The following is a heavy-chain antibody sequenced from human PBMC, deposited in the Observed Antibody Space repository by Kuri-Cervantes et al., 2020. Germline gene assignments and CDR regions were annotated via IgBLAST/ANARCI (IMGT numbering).Heavy chain of an antibody. V-gene: IGHV4-39*07. CDR2: IYHSGST. CDR3: ARFSDAFDI. Sequence: GSLRLSCTVSGGSISSSSYYWGWIRQPPGKGLEWIGNIYHSGSTYYNPSLKSRITISVDTSNNQFSLKRSSVTAAYTAVYYCARFSDAFDIWGQGTMVTVSS. CDR1: GGSISSSSYY. J-gene: IGHJ3*02.